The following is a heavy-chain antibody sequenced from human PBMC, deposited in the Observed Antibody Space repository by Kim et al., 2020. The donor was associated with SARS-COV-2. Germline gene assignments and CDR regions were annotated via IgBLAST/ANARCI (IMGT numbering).Heavy chain of an antibody. Sequence: GESLKISCQGSGYDFNGNWMTWVRQKPGKGLEWMGRIAPDSYSNYSPSFQGHVTLSVDKSINTAYLHWSSLQASDSALYYCAKMPFGDRRAFDVWGQGTIVTVSS. V-gene: IGHV5-10-1*01. J-gene: IGHJ3*01. CDR2: IAPDSYS. CDR3: AKMPFGDRRAFDV. D-gene: IGHD3-16*01. CDR1: GYDFNGNW.